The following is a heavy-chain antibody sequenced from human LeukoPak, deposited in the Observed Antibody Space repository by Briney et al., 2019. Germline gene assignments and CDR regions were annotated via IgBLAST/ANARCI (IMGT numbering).Heavy chain of an antibody. CDR1: GFTFSSYW. D-gene: IGHD3-9*01. V-gene: IGHV3-7*01. J-gene: IGHJ4*02. CDR3: ARVRYYDILTGVSVFDY. CDR2: IKQDGSEK. Sequence: GGSLRLSCAASGFTFSSYWMSWVRQAPGKGLEWVANIKQDGSEKYYVDSVKGRFTISRDNAKNSLFLQMNSLRAEDTAVYYCARVRYYDILTGVSVFDYWGQGTLVTVSS.